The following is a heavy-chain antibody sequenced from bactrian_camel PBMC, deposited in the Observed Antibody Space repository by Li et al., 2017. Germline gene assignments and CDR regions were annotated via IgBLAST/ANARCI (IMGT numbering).Heavy chain of an antibody. J-gene: IGHJ6*01. CDR2: IDCDGMA. CDR3: AAESRPRCTWRMYDQALFGY. D-gene: IGHD3*01. Sequence: HVQLVESGGGSVHPGGSLRLSCAASGYTYSGCCMAWYRQRPGKEREGVATIDCDGMANYTTSVTGRFTISKDNDKNTLYLQMNSLSSEDTGMYYCAAESRPRCTWRMYDQALFGYWGQGTQVTVSS. CDR1: GYTYSGCC. V-gene: IGHV3S6*01.